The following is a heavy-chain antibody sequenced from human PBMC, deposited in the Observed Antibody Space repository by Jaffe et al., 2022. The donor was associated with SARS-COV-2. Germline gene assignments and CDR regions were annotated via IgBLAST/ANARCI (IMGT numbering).Heavy chain of an antibody. Sequence: QVQLVQSGAEVKKPGASVKVSCKASGYTFTSYYMHWVRQAPGQGLEWMGIINPSGGSTSYAQKFQGRVTMTRDTSTSTVYMELSSLRSEDTAVYYCARDDVVVPAKGDYYGMDVWGQGTTVTVSS. CDR3: ARDDVVVPAKGDYYGMDV. J-gene: IGHJ6*02. CDR2: INPSGGST. CDR1: GYTFTSYY. D-gene: IGHD2-2*01. V-gene: IGHV1-46*01.